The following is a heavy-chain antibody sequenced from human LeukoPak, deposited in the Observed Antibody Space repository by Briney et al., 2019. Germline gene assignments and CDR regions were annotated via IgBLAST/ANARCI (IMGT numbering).Heavy chain of an antibody. D-gene: IGHD1-26*01. Sequence: ASVKVSCKASGYTFTSYGISWVRQAPGQGLEWMGWISAYNGNTNYAQKLQGRVTMITDTSTSTAYMELRSLRSDDTAVYYCARGTTPGSYYGTYYFDYWGQGTLVTVSS. CDR1: GYTFTSYG. CDR2: ISAYNGNT. J-gene: IGHJ4*02. V-gene: IGHV1-18*01. CDR3: ARGTTPGSYYGTYYFDY.